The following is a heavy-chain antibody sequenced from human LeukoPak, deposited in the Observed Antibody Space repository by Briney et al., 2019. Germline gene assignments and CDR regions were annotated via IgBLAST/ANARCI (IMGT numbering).Heavy chain of an antibody. CDR2: FDPEDGET. CDR3: ATGEVPAAIWRYYYGMDV. CDR1: GYTLTELS. D-gene: IGHD2-2*01. V-gene: IGHV1-24*01. J-gene: IGHJ6*02. Sequence: ASVKVSRKVSGYTLTELSMHWVRQAPGKGLEWVGGFDPEDGETIYAQKFQGRVTMTEDTSTDTAYMELSSLRSEDTAVYYCATGEVPAAIWRYYYGMDVWGQGTTVTVSS.